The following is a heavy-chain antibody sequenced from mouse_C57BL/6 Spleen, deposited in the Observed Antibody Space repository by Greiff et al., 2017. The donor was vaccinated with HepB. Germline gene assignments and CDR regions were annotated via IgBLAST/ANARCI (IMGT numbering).Heavy chain of an antibody. Sequence: EVKVVESGGGLVKPGGSLKLSCAASGFTFSDYGMHWVRQAPEKGLEWVAYISSGSSTIYYADTVKGRFTISRDNAKNTLFLQRTSLRSEDTAMYYCARGEGDYWGQGTTLTVSS. CDR2: ISSGSSTI. CDR3: ARGEGDY. V-gene: IGHV5-17*01. CDR1: GFTFSDYG. J-gene: IGHJ2*01.